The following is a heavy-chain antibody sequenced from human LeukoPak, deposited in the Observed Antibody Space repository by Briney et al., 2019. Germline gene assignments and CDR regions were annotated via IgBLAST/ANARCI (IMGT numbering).Heavy chain of an antibody. V-gene: IGHV3-73*01. CDR1: GFTFSGSG. J-gene: IGHJ6*02. CDR2: IRTKVNSYAT. D-gene: IGHD6-13*01. CDR3: SRGISGYGMDV. Sequence: GGSLKLSCAASGFTFSGSGMHWVRQASGKGLEGIGRIRTKVNSYATAYAASVKGRFTISRDDSKNTAYLQMDSLKTEDTAVYYCSRGISGYGMDVWGQGTTVTVSS.